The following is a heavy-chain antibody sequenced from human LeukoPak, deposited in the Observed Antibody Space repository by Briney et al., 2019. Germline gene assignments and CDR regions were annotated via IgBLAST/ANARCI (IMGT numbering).Heavy chain of an antibody. CDR1: GFTFSSYS. D-gene: IGHD5-18*01. CDR2: ISSSSSYI. J-gene: IGHJ2*01. Sequence: GGSLRLSCAASGFTFSSYSMNWVRQAPGKGLEWVSSISSSSSYIYYADSVKGRFTISRDNAKNSLYLQMNSLRAEDTAVYYCARVSGYSYGYRWYFDLWGRGTLVTVSS. V-gene: IGHV3-21*01. CDR3: ARVSGYSYGYRWYFDL.